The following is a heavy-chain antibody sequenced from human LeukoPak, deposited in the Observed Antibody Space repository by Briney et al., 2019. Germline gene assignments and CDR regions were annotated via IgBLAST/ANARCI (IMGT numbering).Heavy chain of an antibody. J-gene: IGHJ4*02. CDR1: GFTFGDYA. CDR2: IRSKGYGGTT. Sequence: PGGSLRLSCTASGFTFGDYAMTWVRQAPGKGLEWVGFIRSKGYGGTTEYAASVKGRVTISRDDYKSIAYLQMNSLKTEDTAVHYCTRVTYYDDSSGYYFGYWGQGTLVTVSS. V-gene: IGHV3-49*04. D-gene: IGHD3-22*01. CDR3: TRVTYYDDSSGYYFGY.